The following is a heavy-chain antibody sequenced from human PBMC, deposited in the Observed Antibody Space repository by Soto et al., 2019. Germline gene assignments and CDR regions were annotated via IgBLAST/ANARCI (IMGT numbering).Heavy chain of an antibody. D-gene: IGHD3-10*01. J-gene: IGHJ4*02. CDR2: VNPILSMS. CDR1: SDTFSFYS. V-gene: IGHV1-69*04. CDR3: ATSYGSGYRAFDY. Sequence: QVQLVQSGAEVKRPGSSVKVSCKASSDTFSFYSINWVRQAPGLGLEWMGRVNPILSMSNYAQRFQDRVTMTADKSTSTAYMELSGLRSEDTAMYYCATSYGSGYRAFDYWGQGALVTVSS.